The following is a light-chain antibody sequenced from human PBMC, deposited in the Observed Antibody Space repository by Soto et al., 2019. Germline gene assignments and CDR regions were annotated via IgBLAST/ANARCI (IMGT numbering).Light chain of an antibody. V-gene: IGKV1D-17*01. J-gene: IGKJ4*01. Sequence: NIQMTQSPSAMPASVGDRVTITCRARQGITNFLAWFQQKPGKVPNHLIFAASSLQSGVPSRFSGSGSGTEFTLTISSLQPEDFATYYCLQHNSYSFGGGTKVEIK. CDR1: QGITNF. CDR3: LQHNSYS. CDR2: AAS.